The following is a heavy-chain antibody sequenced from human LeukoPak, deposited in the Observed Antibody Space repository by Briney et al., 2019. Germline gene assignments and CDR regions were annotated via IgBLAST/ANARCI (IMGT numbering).Heavy chain of an antibody. D-gene: IGHD3-9*01. J-gene: IGHJ4*02. CDR3: ARVVDYDILTGYLPSPYYFDY. V-gene: IGHV4-59*01. CDR1: GGSISSYY. CDR2: IYYSGST. Sequence: SETLSLTCTVSGGSISSYYWSWIRRPPGKGLEWIGYIYYSGSTNYNPSLKSRVTISVDTSKNQFSLKLSSVTAADTAVYYCARVVDYDILTGYLPSPYYFDYWGQGTLVTVSS.